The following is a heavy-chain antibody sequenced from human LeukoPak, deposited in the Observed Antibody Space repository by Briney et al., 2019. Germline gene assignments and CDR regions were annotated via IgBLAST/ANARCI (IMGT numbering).Heavy chain of an antibody. CDR2: IYTSGST. V-gene: IGHV4-61*02. CDR1: GGSISSGSYY. Sequence: SETLSLTCTVSGGSISSGSYYWSWIRQPAGKGLEGIGRIYTSGSTNYNPSLKSRVTISVDTSKNQFSLKLSSVTAADTAVYYCARVGGYGSGRLGPNWFDPWGQGTLVTVSS. CDR3: ARVGGYGSGRLGPNWFDP. D-gene: IGHD3-10*01. J-gene: IGHJ5*02.